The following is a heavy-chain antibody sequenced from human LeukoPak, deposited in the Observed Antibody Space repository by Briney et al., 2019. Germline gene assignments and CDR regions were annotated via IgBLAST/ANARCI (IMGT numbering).Heavy chain of an antibody. J-gene: IGHJ4*02. CDR3: TRGSEDYDSSGYYYDLGDY. CDR2: ISYDGSNK. D-gene: IGHD3-22*01. Sequence: GGSLRLSCAASGFTFSSYGMHWVRQAPGKGLEWVAVISYDGSNKYYADSVKGRFTISRDNSKNTVYLQMHSLKAEDTAVYFCTRGSEDYDSSGYYYDLGDYWGQGTLVSVSS. CDR1: GFTFSSYG. V-gene: IGHV3-30*03.